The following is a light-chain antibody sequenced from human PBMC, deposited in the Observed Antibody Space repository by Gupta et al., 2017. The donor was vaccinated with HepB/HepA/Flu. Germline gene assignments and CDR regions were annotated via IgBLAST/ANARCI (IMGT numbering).Light chain of an antibody. CDR2: DAT. J-gene: IGKJ4*01. V-gene: IGKV3-11*01. Sequence: EIVLTQSPVVLSLSPGERATLSCRASQSISTYLAWYQQKPGQSPRLVIYDATNRDTDTPARFSGSWYGTFFTLTITSREPEDFAIYYCQLQSVWPSLTFGVRTKVEMK. CDR3: QLQSVWPSLT. CDR1: QSISTY.